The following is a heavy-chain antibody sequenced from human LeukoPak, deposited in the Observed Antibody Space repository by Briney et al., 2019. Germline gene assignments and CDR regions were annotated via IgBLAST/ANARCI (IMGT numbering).Heavy chain of an antibody. Sequence: ASVKVSCKASGYTFTSYAMNWVRQTPGHGLEWRGWINTNTGNPTYAQGFTGRFVFSLDTSVSTAYLQISSLKAEDTAVYYCARDPFYYYDSSGPFFRYWGQGTLVTVSS. D-gene: IGHD3-22*01. CDR3: ARDPFYYYDSSGPFFRY. V-gene: IGHV7-4-1*02. CDR2: INTNTGNP. CDR1: GYTFTSYA. J-gene: IGHJ4*02.